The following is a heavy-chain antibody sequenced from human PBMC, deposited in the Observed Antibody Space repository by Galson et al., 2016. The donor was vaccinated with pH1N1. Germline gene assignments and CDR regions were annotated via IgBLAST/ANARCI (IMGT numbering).Heavy chain of an antibody. Sequence: SLRLSCAASGFIFSDHWMSWVRQAPDKGLEWVANTNQDGSQKYYVDSVRGQFTISRDNAKNSVSLQMNSLRPDDTGVYYCVRAIGAAASFWGQGTLVTVSS. CDR3: VRAIGAAASF. CDR1: GFIFSDHW. J-gene: IGHJ4*02. V-gene: IGHV3-7*01. CDR2: TNQDGSQK. D-gene: IGHD6-13*01.